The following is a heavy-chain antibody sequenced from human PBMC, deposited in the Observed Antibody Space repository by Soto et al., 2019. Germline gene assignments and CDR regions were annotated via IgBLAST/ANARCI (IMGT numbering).Heavy chain of an antibody. J-gene: IGHJ4*02. CDR3: ARASGRGHDFEY. CDR2: IYHSGST. Sequence: QLQLQESGSGLVKPSQTLSLTCAVSGGSISTGGFSWSWIRQPPGKGLEWIGYIYHSGSTYYNPSLKSRVTMSGDSSKNQFSLKLSSVTAADTAVYYCARASGRGHDFEYWGQGTLVTVSS. D-gene: IGHD6-25*01. CDR1: GGSISTGGFS. V-gene: IGHV4-30-2*01.